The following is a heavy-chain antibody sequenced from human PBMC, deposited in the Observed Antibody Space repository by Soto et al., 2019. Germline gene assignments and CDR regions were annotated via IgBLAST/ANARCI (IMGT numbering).Heavy chain of an antibody. V-gene: IGHV3-30*18. Sequence: GGSLRLSCAASGFTFSSYGMHWVRQAPGKGLEWVAVISYDGSNKYYADSVKGRFTISRDNSKNTLYLQMNSLRAEDTAVYYCSKDSAVAGTPPSYYYGMDVWGQGTTVTVS. D-gene: IGHD6-19*01. CDR2: ISYDGSNK. CDR3: SKDSAVAGTPPSYYYGMDV. CDR1: GFTFSSYG. J-gene: IGHJ6*02.